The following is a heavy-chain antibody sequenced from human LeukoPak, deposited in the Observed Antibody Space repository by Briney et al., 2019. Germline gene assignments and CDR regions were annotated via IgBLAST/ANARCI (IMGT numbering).Heavy chain of an antibody. CDR2: ISSSGSTI. J-gene: IGHJ4*02. CDR1: GFTFSSYA. D-gene: IGHD3-16*01. V-gene: IGHV3-48*03. Sequence: GGSLRLSCAASGFTFSSYAMHWVRQAPGKGLEWVSYISSSGSTIYYADSVKGRFTISRDNAKNSLYLQMNSLRAEDTAVYYCARDFRGGAPDYWGQGTLVTVSS. CDR3: ARDFRGGAPDY.